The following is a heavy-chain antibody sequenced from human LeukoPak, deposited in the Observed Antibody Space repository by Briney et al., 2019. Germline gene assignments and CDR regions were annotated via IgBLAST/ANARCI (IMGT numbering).Heavy chain of an antibody. J-gene: IGHJ4*02. D-gene: IGHD3-22*01. CDR3: ARGNHYYDSSEFDY. CDR1: GFSLSNYR. CDR2: VSSSSSTI. Sequence: GGSLRLSCAASGFSLSNYRMNWVRQAPGKGLEWVSYVSSSSSTIYYADSVKGRFTISRDNAKNLLYLQMNSLRDEDTAVYYCARGNHYYDSSEFDYWGQGTLVTVSS. V-gene: IGHV3-48*02.